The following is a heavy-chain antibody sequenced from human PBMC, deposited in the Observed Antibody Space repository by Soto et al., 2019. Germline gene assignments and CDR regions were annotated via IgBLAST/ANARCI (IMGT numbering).Heavy chain of an antibody. J-gene: IGHJ4*02. CDR1: GFTFSSYG. V-gene: IGHV3-33*01. D-gene: IGHD6-19*01. CDR2: IWYDGSNK. Sequence: GGSLRLSCAASGFTFSSYGMHWVRQAPGKGLEWVAVIWYDGSNKYYADSVKGRFTISRDNSKNTLYLQMNSLRAEDTAVYYCARDLGSSIIAVAGTGGGFDYWGQGTLVTVSS. CDR3: ARDLGSSIIAVAGTGGGFDY.